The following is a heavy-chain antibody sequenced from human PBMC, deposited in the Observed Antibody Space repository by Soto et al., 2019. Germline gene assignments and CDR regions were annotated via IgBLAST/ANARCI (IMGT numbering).Heavy chain of an antibody. J-gene: IGHJ4*02. CDR2: INAGNGNT. CDR3: ARGEGTY. CDR1: GYTFSSYA. V-gene: IGHV1-3*01. D-gene: IGHD3-10*01. Sequence: ASVKVSCKASGYTFSSYAIHWVRQAPGQGLEWMGWINAGNGNTKYSQKFQGRVNITRDTSASTAYMELNSLRYEDTAVYYCARGEGTYWGQGTLVTVSS.